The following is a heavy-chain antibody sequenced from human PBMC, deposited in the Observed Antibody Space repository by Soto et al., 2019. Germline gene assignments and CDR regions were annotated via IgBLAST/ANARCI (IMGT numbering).Heavy chain of an antibody. CDR1: GGSISSGGYY. D-gene: IGHD3-16*01. V-gene: IGHV4-31*03. CDR2: IYYSGST. Sequence: PSETLSLTCTVSGGSISSGGYYWSWIRQHPGKGLEWIGYIYYSGSTYYNPSLKSRVTISVDTSKNQFSLKLSSVTAADTAVYYWARESLYTENWADYWGQGTLVTVSS. CDR3: ARESLYTENWADY. J-gene: IGHJ4*02.